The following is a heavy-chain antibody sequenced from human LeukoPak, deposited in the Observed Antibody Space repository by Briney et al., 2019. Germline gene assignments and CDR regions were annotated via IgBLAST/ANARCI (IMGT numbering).Heavy chain of an antibody. CDR2: IYPGDSDT. J-gene: IGHJ5*02. CDR1: GYSFTGYW. V-gene: IGHV5-51*01. Sequence: GESLKISCKGSGYSFTGYWIGWVRQMPGKGLEWMGIIYPGDSDTRYSPSFQGQVTISADKSISTAYLQWSSLKASDTAMYYCARQEYCSGGSCYTWFDPWGQGTLDTVSS. D-gene: IGHD2-15*01. CDR3: ARQEYCSGGSCYTWFDP.